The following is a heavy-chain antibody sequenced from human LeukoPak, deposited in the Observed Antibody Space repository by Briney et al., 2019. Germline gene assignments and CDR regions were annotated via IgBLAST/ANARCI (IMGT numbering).Heavy chain of an antibody. D-gene: IGHD5-24*01. J-gene: IGHJ4*02. CDR3: AKLEMATDY. CDR1: GFTFSSYS. V-gene: IGHV3-48*01. CDR2: ISSSSSTI. Sequence: PGGSLRLSCAASGFTFSSYSMNWVRQAPGKGREWVSYISSSSSTIYYADSVKGRFTISRDNAKNSLYLQMNSLRAEDTAVYYCAKLEMATDYWGQGTLVTVSS.